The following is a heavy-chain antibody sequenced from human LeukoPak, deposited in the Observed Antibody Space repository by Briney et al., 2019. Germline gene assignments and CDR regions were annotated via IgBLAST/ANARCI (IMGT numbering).Heavy chain of an antibody. CDR1: GFTFSVHW. CDR2: MNPDGRHT. D-gene: IGHD2-21*02. CDR3: AADCGDN. Sequence: PGGSLRLSCTASGFTFSVHWMSWVRQVPGKGLEWVATMNPDGRHTYYMDSVKGRFTISTDNAKNSRFLQMDSLRVEDTAVYYCAADCGDNWGQGTLVTVSS. J-gene: IGHJ4*02. V-gene: IGHV3-7*01.